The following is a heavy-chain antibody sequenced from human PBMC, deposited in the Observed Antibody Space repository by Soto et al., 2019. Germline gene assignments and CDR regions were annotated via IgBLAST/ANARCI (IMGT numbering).Heavy chain of an antibody. Sequence: QVTLKESGPVLVKPTETLTLRCTVSGLSITDSEMGVSWIRQPPGQPLEWLAHIDSSGEKSYRTFLKSRLAISKDTAKSQIVLTMTNMAPADTATYYCARRHLAVAVSPWFDSWGQVIPVTVCS. CDR2: IDSSGEK. CDR1: GLSITDSEMG. CDR3: ARRHLAVAVSPWFDS. J-gene: IGHJ5*01. V-gene: IGHV2-26*01. D-gene: IGHD6-19*01.